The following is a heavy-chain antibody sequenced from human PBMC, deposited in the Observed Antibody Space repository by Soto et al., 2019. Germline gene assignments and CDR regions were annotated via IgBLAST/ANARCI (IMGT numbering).Heavy chain of an antibody. CDR2: INVGNGDT. D-gene: IGHD1-1*01. Sequence: GASVKVSWKAFGYTFTSYAVHWVRQAPGQRLEWMGWINVGNGDTKYSPKFQGRDSITRATSASTAYMELSSLRSEDTAVYYCARWRYLEYNFDYWGQRTLVTVSS. J-gene: IGHJ4*02. CDR1: GYTFTSYA. CDR3: ARWRYLEYNFDY. V-gene: IGHV1-3*01.